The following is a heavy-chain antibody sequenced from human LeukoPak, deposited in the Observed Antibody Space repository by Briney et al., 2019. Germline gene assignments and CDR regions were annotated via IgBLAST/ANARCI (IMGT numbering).Heavy chain of an antibody. J-gene: IGHJ4*02. Sequence: SETLSLTCAVYGGSFSGDYWSWIRQPPGKGLEWIGDIDYSGSTKYNPSLKSRVTISLDMSKNHFSLKLSSVTAADAAVYYCARRIASARRIASSGKGFDYWGQGTLVTVSS. D-gene: IGHD6-13*01. CDR2: IDYSGST. V-gene: IGHV4-34*01. CDR3: ARRIASARRIASSGKGFDY. CDR1: GGSFSGDY.